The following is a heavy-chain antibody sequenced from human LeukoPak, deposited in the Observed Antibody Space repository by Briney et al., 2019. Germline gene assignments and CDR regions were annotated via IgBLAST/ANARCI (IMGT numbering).Heavy chain of an antibody. D-gene: IGHD3-10*01. Sequence: KPGGSLRLSCAASGFTFSSYSMNWVRQAPGKGLEWVSSISSSSSYIYYADSVKGRFTISRDNAKNSLYLQMNSLRAEDTAVYYCARAGGWFGDYAFDIWGQGTMVTVSS. V-gene: IGHV3-21*01. J-gene: IGHJ3*02. CDR3: ARAGGWFGDYAFDI. CDR1: GFTFSSYS. CDR2: ISSSSSYI.